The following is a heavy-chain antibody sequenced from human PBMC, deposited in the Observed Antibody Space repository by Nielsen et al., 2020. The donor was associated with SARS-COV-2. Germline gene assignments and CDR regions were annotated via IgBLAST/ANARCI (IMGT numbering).Heavy chain of an antibody. V-gene: IGHV1-69*02. CDR1: GGTFSSYT. CDR2: IIPILGIA. CDR3: ASSSGYYDSSAPGGGGMDV. Sequence: SVKVSCKASGGTFSSYTISWVRQAPGQGLEWMGRIIPILGIANYAQKFQGRVTITADKSTSTAYMELSSLRSEDTAVYYCASSSGYYDSSAPGGGGMDVWGQGTTVTVSS. J-gene: IGHJ6*02. D-gene: IGHD3-22*01.